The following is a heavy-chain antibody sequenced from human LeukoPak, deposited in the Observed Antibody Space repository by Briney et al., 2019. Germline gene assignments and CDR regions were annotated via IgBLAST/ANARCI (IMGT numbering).Heavy chain of an antibody. CDR2: ISSSGSTI. J-gene: IGHJ4*02. D-gene: IGHD6-19*01. Sequence: PGGSLRLSCAASGFTFSSYEMNWVRQAPGKGLEWVSYISSSGSTIYYADSVKGRFTISRDNAKNSLYLQMNSLRAEDTAVYYCASIVYSSGHYWGQGTLVTVSS. CDR3: ASIVYSSGHY. CDR1: GFTFSSYE. V-gene: IGHV3-48*03.